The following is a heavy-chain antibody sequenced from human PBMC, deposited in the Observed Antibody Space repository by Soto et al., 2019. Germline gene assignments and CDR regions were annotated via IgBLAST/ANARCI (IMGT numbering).Heavy chain of an antibody. J-gene: IGHJ6*03. CDR1: GGSISSYY. Sequence: PSETLSLTCTVSGGSISSYYWSWIRQPPGKGLEWIGYIYYSGSTNYNPSLKSRVTISVDTSKNQFSLKLSSVTAADTAVYYCARHAGYSGSGRPSPSYYYYYYMDVWGKGTTVTVSS. V-gene: IGHV4-59*08. CDR2: IYYSGST. CDR3: ARHAGYSGSGRPSPSYYYYYYMDV. D-gene: IGHD3-10*01.